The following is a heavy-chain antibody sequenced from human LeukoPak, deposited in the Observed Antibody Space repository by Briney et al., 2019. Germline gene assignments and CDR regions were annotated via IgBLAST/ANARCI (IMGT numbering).Heavy chain of an antibody. CDR1: GYTFTSYA. V-gene: IGHV1-3*01. D-gene: IGHD6-19*01. CDR2: INAGNGNT. J-gene: IGHJ3*02. Sequence: ASVKVSCKASGYTFTSYAMHWVRQAPGQRLEWMGWINAGNGNTKYSQKFQGRATITRDTSASTAYMELSSLRSEDTAVYYCATSITVAPDAFDIWGQGTMVTVSS. CDR3: ATSITVAPDAFDI.